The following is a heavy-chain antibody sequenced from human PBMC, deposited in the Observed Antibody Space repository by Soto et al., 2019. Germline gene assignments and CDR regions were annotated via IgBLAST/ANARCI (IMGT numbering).Heavy chain of an antibody. D-gene: IGHD6-13*01. Sequence: GGSLRLSCAASGFTFSSYWMSWVRQAPGKGLEWVANVKQDGSATYYVDSVRGRFTISRDNAKNSLYLQMNSLRAEDTAVYYCATSAAAPGNYWGQGNLVTVSS. J-gene: IGHJ4*02. CDR3: ATSAAAPGNY. V-gene: IGHV3-7*01. CDR1: GFTFSSYW. CDR2: VKQDGSAT.